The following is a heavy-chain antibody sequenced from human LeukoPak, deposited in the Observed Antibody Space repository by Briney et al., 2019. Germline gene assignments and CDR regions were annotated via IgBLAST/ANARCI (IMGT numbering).Heavy chain of an antibody. CDR3: AKPITMIVRDSFDV. D-gene: IGHD3-22*01. CDR1: GFTFSSYG. CDR2: ISYDGSNK. V-gene: IGHV3-30*18. Sequence: GGSLRLSCAASGFTFSSYGMHWVRQAPGKGLEWVAVISYDGSNKYYADSVKGRFTISRDNSKNTLYLHMNSLRAEDTALYFCAKPITMIVRDSFDVWGQGAMVTVSS. J-gene: IGHJ3*01.